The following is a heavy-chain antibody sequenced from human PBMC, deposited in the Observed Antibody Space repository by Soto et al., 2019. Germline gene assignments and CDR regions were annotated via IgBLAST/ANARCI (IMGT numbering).Heavy chain of an antibody. CDR1: GFTFSSYS. Sequence: GGSLRLSCAASGFTFSSYSMNWVRQAPGKGLGWVSSISSSSSYIYYADSVKGRFTISRDNAKNSLYLQMNSLRAEDTAVYYCARDSPIAARPAFDIWGQGTMVTVSS. CDR3: ARDSPIAARPAFDI. V-gene: IGHV3-21*01. J-gene: IGHJ3*02. D-gene: IGHD6-6*01. CDR2: ISSSSSYI.